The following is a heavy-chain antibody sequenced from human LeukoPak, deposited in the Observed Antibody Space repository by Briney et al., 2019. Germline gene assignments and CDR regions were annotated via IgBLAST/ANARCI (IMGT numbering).Heavy chain of an antibody. CDR1: GFTFTAYD. CDR3: AREGGRNLGEYWFDP. J-gene: IGHJ5*02. Sequence: VASVTVSCKASGFTFTAYDIHWVRQAPGQGLEWMGKINPNSGGTEYTHNFHGRVSTTRDTSISTVYMELARLTSDDTAVYYCAREGGRNLGEYWFDPWGQGTLVTVSS. D-gene: IGHD3-16*01. CDR2: INPNSGGT. V-gene: IGHV1-2*02.